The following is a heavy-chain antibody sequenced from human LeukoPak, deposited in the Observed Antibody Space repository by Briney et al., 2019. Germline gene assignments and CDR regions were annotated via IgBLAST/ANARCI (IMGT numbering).Heavy chain of an antibody. D-gene: IGHD3-22*01. CDR2: IYYSGST. CDR1: GGSISSYY. J-gene: IGHJ4*02. V-gene: IGHV4-59*01. Sequence: PSETLSLTCTVSGGSISSYYWSWIRQPPGKGLEWIGYIYYSGSTNYNPSLKSRVTISVDTSKNQFSLKLSSVTAADTAVYYCAREDYDSSGYYDSWGQGTLVTVSS. CDR3: AREDYDSSGYYDS.